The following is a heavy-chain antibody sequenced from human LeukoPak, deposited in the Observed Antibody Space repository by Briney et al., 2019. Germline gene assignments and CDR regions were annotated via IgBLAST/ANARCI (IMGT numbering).Heavy chain of an antibody. CDR3: AKIRDIVVVVAATPLNDY. J-gene: IGHJ4*02. Sequence: GGSLRLSCAASGFTFSSYAMSWVRQAPGKGLEWVSAISGSGGSTYYADSVKGRFTISRDNSKNTLYLQMNSLRAEDTAVYYCAKIRDIVVVVAATPLNDYWGQATLVTVSS. CDR2: ISGSGGST. CDR1: GFTFSSYA. V-gene: IGHV3-23*01. D-gene: IGHD2-15*01.